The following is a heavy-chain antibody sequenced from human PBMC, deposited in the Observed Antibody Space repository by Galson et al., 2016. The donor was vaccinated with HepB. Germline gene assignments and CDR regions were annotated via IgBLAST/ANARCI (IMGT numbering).Heavy chain of an antibody. CDR1: GYSSTGYY. CDR3: GSTWYHYYYGLDA. V-gene: IGHV1-2*02. CDR2: INPNSGGT. J-gene: IGHJ6*02. D-gene: IGHD6-13*01. Sequence: SVKVSCKASGYSSTGYYMHWVRQAPGQGLEWMGWINPNSGGTNYAQKFQGRATMTRDTSISTVYMELSRLTSDDKAVYYCGSTWYHYYYGLDAWGQGTTVTVSS.